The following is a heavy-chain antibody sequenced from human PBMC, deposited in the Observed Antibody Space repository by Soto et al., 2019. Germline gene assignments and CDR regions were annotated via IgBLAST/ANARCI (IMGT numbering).Heavy chain of an antibody. Sequence: ASVKVSCKASGGTFSSYAISWVRQAPGQGLEWMGGIIPIFGTANYAQKFQGRVTITADESTSTAYMELSSLRSEDTAVYYCATTDAQVTFYYYYGMDVWGQGTTATVSS. V-gene: IGHV1-69*13. D-gene: IGHD2-21*02. CDR2: IIPIFGTA. CDR1: GGTFSSYA. J-gene: IGHJ6*02. CDR3: ATTDAQVTFYYYYGMDV.